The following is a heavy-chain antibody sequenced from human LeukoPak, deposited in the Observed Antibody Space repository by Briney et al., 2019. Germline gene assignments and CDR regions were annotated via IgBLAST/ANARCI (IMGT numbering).Heavy chain of an antibody. Sequence: TGGSLRLSCAASGFTFSSYAMSWVRQAPGKGLEWVSAISGSGGSTYYADSVKGRFTISRDNSKNTLYLQMNSLRAEDTAVYYCAKVGGDLLRYFDWLPYDYWGQGTLVTVSS. V-gene: IGHV3-23*01. J-gene: IGHJ4*02. CDR2: ISGSGGST. CDR3: AKVGGDLLRYFDWLPYDY. D-gene: IGHD3-9*01. CDR1: GFTFSSYA.